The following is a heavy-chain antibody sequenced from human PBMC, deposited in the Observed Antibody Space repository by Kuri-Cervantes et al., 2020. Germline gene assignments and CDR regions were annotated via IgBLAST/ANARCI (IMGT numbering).Heavy chain of an antibody. V-gene: IGHV4-59*01. J-gene: IGHJ4*02. CDR1: GGSFSGYY. CDR2: IYYSGST. CDR3: ARLWEGEGGLAYFDY. D-gene: IGHD1-26*01. Sequence: SQTLSLTCAVYGGSFSGYYWSWIRQPPGKGLEWIGYIYYSGSTNYNPSLKSRVTISVDTSKNQFSLKLSSVTAADTAVYYCARLWEGEGGLAYFDYWGQGTLVTVSS.